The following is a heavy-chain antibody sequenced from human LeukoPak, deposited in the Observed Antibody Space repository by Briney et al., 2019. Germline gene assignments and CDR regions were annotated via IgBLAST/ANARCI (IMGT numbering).Heavy chain of an antibody. J-gene: IGHJ4*02. V-gene: IGHV4-34*01. Sequence: PSETLSLTCAVYGGSFSGYYWSWVRQRPGKGLEWSGEINHSGSTNYTPSIKSRVTIAVGTSKSQFSLKLSSVTAADTAVYYCARENIVVVPAAALGVSTWGQGTLVTVSS. CDR1: GGSFSGYY. D-gene: IGHD2-2*01. CDR2: INHSGST. CDR3: ARENIVVVPAAALGVST.